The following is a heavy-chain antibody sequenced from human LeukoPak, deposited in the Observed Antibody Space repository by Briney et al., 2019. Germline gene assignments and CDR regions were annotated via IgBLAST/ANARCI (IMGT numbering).Heavy chain of an antibody. D-gene: IGHD3-22*01. V-gene: IGHV3-21*01. CDR1: GFTFSSYG. CDR3: ARGNYYDSSGSHVHY. J-gene: IGHJ4*02. CDR2: IRSSTTYV. Sequence: GGSLRLSCAASGFTFSSYGMNWVRQAPGKGLEWVSSIRSSTTYVYYADSVKGRFTISRDNAKNSLYLQMNSLRAEDTAVYYCARGNYYDSSGSHVHYWGQGTLVTVSS.